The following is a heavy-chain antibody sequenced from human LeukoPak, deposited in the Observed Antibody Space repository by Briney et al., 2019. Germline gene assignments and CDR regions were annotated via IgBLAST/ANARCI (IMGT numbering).Heavy chain of an antibody. Sequence: PSETLSLTCTVSGGSISSGGYYWSWIRQHPGKGLEWIGYIYYSGGTYYNPSLKSRVTISVDTSKNQFSLKLSSVTAADTAVYYCARGDGYSSAIDYWGQGTLVTVSS. J-gene: IGHJ4*02. CDR2: IYYSGGT. CDR1: GGSISSGGYY. D-gene: IGHD5-24*01. V-gene: IGHV4-31*03. CDR3: ARGDGYSSAIDY.